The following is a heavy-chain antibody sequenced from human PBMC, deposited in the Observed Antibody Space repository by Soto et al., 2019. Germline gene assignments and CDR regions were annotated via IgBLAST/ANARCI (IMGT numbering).Heavy chain of an antibody. J-gene: IGHJ6*02. Sequence: PGGSLRLSCAASGFTFSSYSMNWVRQAPGKGLEWVSSISSSSSYIYYADSVKGRFTISRDNAKNSLYLQMNSLRAEDTAVYYCARDHDGSFYGMGVWGQGTTVTVSS. CDR3: ARDHDGSFYGMGV. CDR1: GFTFSSYS. CDR2: ISSSSSYI. V-gene: IGHV3-21*01. D-gene: IGHD3-16*01.